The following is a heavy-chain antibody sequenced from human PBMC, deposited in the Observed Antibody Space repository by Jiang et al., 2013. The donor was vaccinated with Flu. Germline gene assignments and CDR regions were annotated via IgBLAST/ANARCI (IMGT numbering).Heavy chain of an antibody. Sequence: EWVAVIWYDGSNKYYADSVKGRFTISRDNSKNTLYLQMNSLRAEDTAVYYCARDVGIGRFDYWGQGTLVTVSS. CDR2: IWYDGSNK. J-gene: IGHJ4*02. CDR3: ARDVGIGRFDY. V-gene: IGHV3-33*01. D-gene: IGHD1-26*01.